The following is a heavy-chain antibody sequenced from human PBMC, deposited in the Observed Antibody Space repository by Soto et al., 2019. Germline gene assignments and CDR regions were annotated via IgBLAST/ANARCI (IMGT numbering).Heavy chain of an antibody. CDR1: GDSVSSNSAA. D-gene: IGHD3-3*01. Sequence: SQTLSLTCAISGDSVSSNSAAWNWIRQSPSRGLEWLGRTYYRSKWYNDYAVSVKSRITINPDTSKNQFSLQLNSVTPEDTAVYYCARGPAHVLEWFGKTWFDPWGQGTLVTVSS. J-gene: IGHJ5*02. V-gene: IGHV6-1*01. CDR2: TYYRSKWYN. CDR3: ARGPAHVLEWFGKTWFDP.